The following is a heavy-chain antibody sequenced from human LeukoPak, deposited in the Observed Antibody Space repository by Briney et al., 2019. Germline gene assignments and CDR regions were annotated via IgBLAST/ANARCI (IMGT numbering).Heavy chain of an antibody. Sequence: SSETLSLTCTVSGGSISSYYWSWIRQPPGKGLEWIGYIYYSGSTNYNPSLKSRVTISVDTSKNQFSLKLSSVTAADTAVYYCARETEKQWQFWGQGTMVTVSS. CDR1: GGSISSYY. D-gene: IGHD6-19*01. J-gene: IGHJ3*01. CDR2: IYYSGST. CDR3: ARETEKQWQF. V-gene: IGHV4-59*12.